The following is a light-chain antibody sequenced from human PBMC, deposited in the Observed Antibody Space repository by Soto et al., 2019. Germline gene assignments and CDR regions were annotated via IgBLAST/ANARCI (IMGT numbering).Light chain of an antibody. V-gene: IGLV4-69*01. CDR2: LNSDGSY. CDR3: QTWGTAIPKV. CDR1: SGHSNYA. J-gene: IGLJ3*02. Sequence: QPVLTQSPSASASLGASVTLTCTLSSGHSNYAIAWHQQQPEKGPRYLIRLNSDGSYDKGDGIPDRFSGSTSGAERYLSISSLQSEDEADYYCQTWGTAIPKVFGGWTQLTVL.